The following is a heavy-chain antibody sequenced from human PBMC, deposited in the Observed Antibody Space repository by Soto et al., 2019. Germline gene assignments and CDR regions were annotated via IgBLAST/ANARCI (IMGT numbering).Heavy chain of an antibody. J-gene: IGHJ4*02. Sequence: GGSLRLSCEASGFTFSNYGINCVRQAPGKGLEWVSHISSSSSTIYYAESVKGRFSISRDNAKNSLYLQMDSLRAEDTGVYFCARGDPNWNQGLLDYWGQGTLVTVSS. CDR3: ARGDPNWNQGLLDY. V-gene: IGHV3-48*01. CDR1: GFTFSNYG. D-gene: IGHD1-1*01. CDR2: ISSSSSTI.